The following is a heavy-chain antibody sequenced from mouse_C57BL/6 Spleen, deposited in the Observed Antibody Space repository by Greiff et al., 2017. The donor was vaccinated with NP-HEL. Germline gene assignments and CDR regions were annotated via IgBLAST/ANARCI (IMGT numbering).Heavy chain of an antibody. CDR1: GYSITSGYD. CDR3: ARDGGPGAMDY. V-gene: IGHV3-1*01. J-gene: IGHJ4*01. CDR2: ISYSGST. Sequence: DVQLQESGPGMVKPSQSLSLTCTVTGYSITSGYDWHWIRHFPGNKLEWMGYISYSGSTNYNPSLKSRISITHDTSKNHFFLKLNSVTTEDTATYYCARDGGPGAMDYWGQGTSVTVSS.